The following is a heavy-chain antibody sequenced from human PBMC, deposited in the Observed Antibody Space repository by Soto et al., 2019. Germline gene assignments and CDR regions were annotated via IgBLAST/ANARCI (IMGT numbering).Heavy chain of an antibody. D-gene: IGHD4-17*01. J-gene: IGHJ3*02. CDR3: ANHGGFDI. CDR1: GFTFSTSG. V-gene: IGHV3-23*01. CDR2: ISGSGDYT. Sequence: EVQLLESGGGLVQPGGSLRLSCAASGFTFSTSGMSWVRQAPGKGLEWVSSISGSGDYTNYADSVKGRFTISRDNFKKTLDLQSNSLTPDDTAVDYCANHGGFDIWGQGTMVAVS.